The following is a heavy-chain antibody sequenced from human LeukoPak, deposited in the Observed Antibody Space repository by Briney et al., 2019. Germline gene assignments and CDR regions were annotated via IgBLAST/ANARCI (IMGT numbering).Heavy chain of an antibody. V-gene: IGHV3-30*02. CDR2: IRYDGSNK. CDR1: GFTFSSYA. D-gene: IGHD3-22*01. Sequence: GGSLRLSCAASGFTFSSYAMSWVRQAPGKGLEWVAFIRYDGSNKYYADSVKGRFTISRDNSKNTLYLQMNSLRAEDTAVYYCARDGSYYYDSSGYFDYWGQGTLVTVSS. J-gene: IGHJ4*02. CDR3: ARDGSYYYDSSGYFDY.